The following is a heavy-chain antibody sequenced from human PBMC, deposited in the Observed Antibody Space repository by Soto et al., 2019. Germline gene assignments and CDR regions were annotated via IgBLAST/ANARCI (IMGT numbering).Heavy chain of an antibody. CDR2: IYYSGST. D-gene: IGHD2-2*01. J-gene: IGHJ5*02. CDR3: ARYAWPSAYNGFDP. CDR1: GGSISSYY. V-gene: IGHV4-59*01. Sequence: SETLALTCAVSGGSISSYYWSWIRQPPGKGLEWIGYIYYSGSTNYNPSLKSRVTISVDTSKNQFSLKLSSVTAADTAVYYCARYAWPSAYNGFDPWGQGTLVTVSS.